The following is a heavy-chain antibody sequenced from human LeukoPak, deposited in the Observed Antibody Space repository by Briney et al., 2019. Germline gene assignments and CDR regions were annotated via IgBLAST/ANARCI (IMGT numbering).Heavy chain of an antibody. CDR2: IYYSGST. CDR1: GGSISSSSYY. Sequence: SETLSLTCTVSGGSISSSSYYWGWIRQPPGKGLEWIGSIYYSGSTYYNPSLKSRVTISVDTSKSQFSLKLSSVTAADTAVYYCASRGIVGVSDAFDIWGQGTMVTVSS. CDR3: ASRGIVGVSDAFDI. J-gene: IGHJ3*02. V-gene: IGHV4-39*01. D-gene: IGHD1-26*01.